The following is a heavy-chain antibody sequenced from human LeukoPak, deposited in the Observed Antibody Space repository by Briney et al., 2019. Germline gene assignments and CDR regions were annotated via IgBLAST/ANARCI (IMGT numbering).Heavy chain of an antibody. CDR2: IKSKTDGGTT. Sequence: AGGSLRLSCAASGFTFSNAWMSWVRQAPGKGLEWVGRIKSKTDGGTTDYAAPVKCRFTISRDDSKNTLYLQMNSLKTENTAVYYCTTDPTGYYYYGMDVWGQGTTVTVSS. V-gene: IGHV3-15*01. CDR3: TTDPTGYYYYGMDV. CDR1: GFTFSNAW. J-gene: IGHJ6*02.